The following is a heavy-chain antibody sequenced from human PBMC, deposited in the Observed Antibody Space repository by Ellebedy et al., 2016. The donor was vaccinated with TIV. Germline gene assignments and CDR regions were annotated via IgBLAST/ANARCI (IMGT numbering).Heavy chain of an antibody. V-gene: IGHV3-48*04. J-gene: IGHJ4*02. CDR3: ASQPAVGEPKIF. CDR2: ISAGSTTI. Sequence: GESLKISCAASGFTFSNFGVNWVRQAPGKGLEWISYISAGSTTIKYADSVKGRFTISRDNAQNSLYLQMNSLRAEDTAVYYCASQPAVGEPKIFWGQGTLVTVSS. CDR1: GFTFSNFG. D-gene: IGHD3-10*01.